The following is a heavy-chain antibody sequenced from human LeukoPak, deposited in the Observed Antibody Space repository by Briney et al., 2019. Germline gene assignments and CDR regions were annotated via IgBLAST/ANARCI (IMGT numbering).Heavy chain of an antibody. J-gene: IGHJ4*02. Sequence: GGSLRLSCAASGFTVSSNYMNWVRQAPGKGLEWVSYISSSGSTIYYADSVKGRFTISRDNAKNSLYLQMNSLRAEDTAVYYCARDRSPSYYFDYWGQGTLVTVSS. V-gene: IGHV3-48*03. CDR3: ARDRSPSYYFDY. CDR1: GFTVSSNY. D-gene: IGHD2-15*01. CDR2: ISSSGSTI.